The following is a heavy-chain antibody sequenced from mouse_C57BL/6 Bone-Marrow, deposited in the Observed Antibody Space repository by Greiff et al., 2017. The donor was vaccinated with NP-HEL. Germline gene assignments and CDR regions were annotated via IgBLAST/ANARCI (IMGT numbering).Heavy chain of an antibody. D-gene: IGHD1-1*01. CDR1: GYTFTNYG. V-gene: IGHV1-81*01. Sequence: VQLQQSGAELARPGASVKLSCKASGYTFTNYGISWVKQRTGQGLEWIGEIYPRSGNTYYNEKFKGKATLTADKSSSTAYMELRSLTSEDSAVYFCARSGYYGSRGFAYWGQGTLVTVSA. CDR3: ARSGYYGSRGFAY. J-gene: IGHJ3*01. CDR2: IYPRSGNT.